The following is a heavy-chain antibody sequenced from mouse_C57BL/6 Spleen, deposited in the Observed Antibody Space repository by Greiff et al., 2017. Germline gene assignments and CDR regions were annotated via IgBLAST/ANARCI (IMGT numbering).Heavy chain of an antibody. CDR1: GFTFSDYY. Sequence: EVKLVESEGGLVQPGSSMKLSCTASGFTFSDYYMAWVRQVPEKGLEWVANINYDGSSTYYLDSLKSRFIISRDNAKNILYLQMSSLKSEDTATYYCARQGPFDYDGDWYFDVWGTGTTVTVSS. J-gene: IGHJ1*03. CDR3: ARQGPFDYDGDWYFDV. D-gene: IGHD2-4*01. CDR2: INYDGSST. V-gene: IGHV5-16*01.